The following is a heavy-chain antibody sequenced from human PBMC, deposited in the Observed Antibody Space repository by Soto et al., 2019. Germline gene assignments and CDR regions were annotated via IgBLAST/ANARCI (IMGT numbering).Heavy chain of an antibody. D-gene: IGHD3-22*01. V-gene: IGHV4-59*12. CDR3: ARTYDSNGYANEFDS. CDR1: GRSITSYY. J-gene: IGHJ4*02. Sequence: QVVLQESGPGLVKPSETLSLTCSVSGRSITSYYWSWVRQPPGKGLEWIGYIYDNGITSQNPSLKSRVTMSADTSQNQFYLKLTSVTGEDTAVYYCARTYDSNGYANEFDSWGQVILVTVTS. CDR2: IYDNGIT.